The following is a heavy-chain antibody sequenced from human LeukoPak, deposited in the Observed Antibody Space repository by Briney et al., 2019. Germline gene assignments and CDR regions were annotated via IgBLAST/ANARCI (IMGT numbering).Heavy chain of an antibody. D-gene: IGHD3-22*01. J-gene: IGHJ4*02. CDR1: GYTFTSYG. Sequence: GASVKVSCKASGYTFTSYGISWVRQAPGQGLEWMGWISVYNGNTNYAQKLQGRVTMTTDTSTSTAYMELWSLRSDDTAVYYCARDYYVTSGYYRQTPFDYWGQGTLVTVSS. V-gene: IGHV1-18*01. CDR2: ISVYNGNT. CDR3: ARDYYVTSGYYRQTPFDY.